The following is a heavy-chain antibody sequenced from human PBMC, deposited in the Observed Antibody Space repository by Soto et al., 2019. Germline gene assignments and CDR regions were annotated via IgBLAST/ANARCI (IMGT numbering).Heavy chain of an antibody. Sequence: EVQLVESGGGLVQPGGSLRLSCAASGFTFSSYWMHWVRQAPGKGLVWVSRINSDGSSTSYADSVKGRFTISRDNAKNTLYLQMNSLRAEDKAVYYCASIMSYYYYYMDVWGKGTTVTVSS. CDR3: ASIMSYYYYYMDV. CDR1: GFTFSSYW. V-gene: IGHV3-74*01. CDR2: INSDGSST. J-gene: IGHJ6*03. D-gene: IGHD3-16*01.